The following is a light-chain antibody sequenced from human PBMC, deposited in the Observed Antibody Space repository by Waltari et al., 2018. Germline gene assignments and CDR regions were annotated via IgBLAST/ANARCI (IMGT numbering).Light chain of an antibody. CDR1: ALPRLY. Sequence: SYDLTQPPSVSVSPGQTARITCSGNALPRLYSYWYQQKPGQAPLLLIYKDTQRASGIPERFSCSTSGTTVTLTISGVQAEDEADYYCQSADTDFANHVLFGGGTQLTVL. J-gene: IGLJ2*01. V-gene: IGLV3-25*03. CDR2: KDT. CDR3: QSADTDFANHVL.